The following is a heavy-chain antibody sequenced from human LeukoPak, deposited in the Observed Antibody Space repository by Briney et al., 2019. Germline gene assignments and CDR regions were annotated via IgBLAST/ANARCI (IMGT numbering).Heavy chain of an antibody. CDR2: INPNIVVT. V-gene: IGHV1-2*02. J-gene: IGHJ4*02. Sequence: ASVKVSCKASGYTFTGYYMNWVRQAPGQGLEWMGWINPNIVVTNYAQKFQGRVTMTRDTSISTAYMELSRLRSDATAVYYCARDRIASNYYGSGSYYNAFGYWGQGTLVTVAS. CDR3: ARDRIASNYYGSGSYYNAFGY. D-gene: IGHD3-10*01. CDR1: GYTFTGYY.